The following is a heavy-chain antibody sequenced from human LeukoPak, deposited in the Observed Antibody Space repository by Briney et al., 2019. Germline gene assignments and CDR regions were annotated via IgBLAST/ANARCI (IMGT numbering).Heavy chain of an antibody. V-gene: IGHV3-33*06. D-gene: IGHD3-3*02. J-gene: IGHJ4*02. CDR2: IWYDGSNK. CDR1: GFTFSSYG. CDR3: AKVWRRGLSFSSFFDY. Sequence: PGRSLRLSCAASGFTFSSYGMHWVRQAPGKGLEWVAVIWYDGSNKYYADSAKGRFTISGVNSKNTLYLQMHSLVAEGTAVSYCAKVWRRGLSFSSFFDYWGQGTLVTVSS.